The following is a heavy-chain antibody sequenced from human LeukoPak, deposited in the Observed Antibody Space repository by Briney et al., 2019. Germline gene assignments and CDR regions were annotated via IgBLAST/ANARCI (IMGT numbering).Heavy chain of an antibody. CDR1: GFTFDDYA. CDR3: ARTGRGAAAGTGYAFDI. D-gene: IGHD6-13*01. J-gene: IGHJ3*02. Sequence: PGGSLRLSCAASGFTFDDYAMHWVRQAPGKGLEWVSGISWNSGSIGYADSVKGRFTISRDNAKNSLYLQMNSLRAEDTALYYCARTGRGAAAGTGYAFDIWGQGTMVTVSS. CDR2: ISWNSGSI. V-gene: IGHV3-9*01.